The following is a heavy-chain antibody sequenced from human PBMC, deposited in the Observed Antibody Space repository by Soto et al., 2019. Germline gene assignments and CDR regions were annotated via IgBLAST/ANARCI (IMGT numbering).Heavy chain of an antibody. Sequence: QVQLVESGGGVVQPGTSLRLSCAASGFLFSRFGMHWVRQAPGKGLEWVAVIVNHGGRKDYADPVRGRFTISRDNSRNTFFLERSSLRFEDPAIYYCARDDEYDDNGLDYWGQGTLVTVSS. CDR1: GFLFSRFG. V-gene: IGHV3-33*01. CDR2: IVNHGGRK. D-gene: IGHD1-1*01. CDR3: ARDDEYDDNGLDY. J-gene: IGHJ4*02.